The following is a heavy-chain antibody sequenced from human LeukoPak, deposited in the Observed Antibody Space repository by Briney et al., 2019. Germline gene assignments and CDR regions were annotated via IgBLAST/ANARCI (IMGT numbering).Heavy chain of an antibody. V-gene: IGHV1-24*01. D-gene: IGHD6-13*01. CDR2: FDPEDGET. CDR1: GYTLTELS. Sequence: ASVKVSCKVSGYTLTELSMHWVRQAPGKGLEWMGGFDPEDGETIYAQKFQGRVTMTEDTSTDTAYMELSSLRSEDTAVYYCATDLAAAGTVYYYYGMDVWDQGTTVTVSS. CDR3: ATDLAAAGTVYYYYGMDV. J-gene: IGHJ6*02.